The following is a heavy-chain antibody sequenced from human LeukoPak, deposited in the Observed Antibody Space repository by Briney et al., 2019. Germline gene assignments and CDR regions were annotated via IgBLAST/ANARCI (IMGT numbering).Heavy chain of an antibody. CDR3: ATPRIAVAGPDAFDI. Sequence: KSSETLSLTCTVSGGSISSYYWNWIRQPPGKGLEWIGYIYYSESTNYNPSLKSRVTISVDTSRNQFSLKLSSVTAADTAVYYCATPRIAVAGPDAFDIWGQGTMVTVSS. D-gene: IGHD6-13*01. V-gene: IGHV4-59*08. CDR2: IYYSEST. CDR1: GGSISSYY. J-gene: IGHJ3*02.